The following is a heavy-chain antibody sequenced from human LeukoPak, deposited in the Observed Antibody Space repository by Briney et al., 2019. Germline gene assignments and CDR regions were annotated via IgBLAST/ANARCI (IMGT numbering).Heavy chain of an antibody. J-gene: IGHJ4*02. Sequence: PGGSLRLSCAASGFTFSNYGIHWVRQAPGKGLEWVAFIRYDGTNKYYADSVKGRFSISRGNSKNTLYLQMNSLRTEDTAVYYCARDKLVASSGWYRTGHFDYWGQGTLVTVSS. CDR3: ARDKLVASSGWYRTGHFDY. V-gene: IGHV3-30*02. D-gene: IGHD6-19*01. CDR1: GFTFSNYG. CDR2: IRYDGTNK.